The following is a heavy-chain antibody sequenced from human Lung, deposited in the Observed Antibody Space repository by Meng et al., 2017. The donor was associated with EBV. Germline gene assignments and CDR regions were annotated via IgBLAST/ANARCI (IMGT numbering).Heavy chain of an antibody. CDR2: MYYSGGT. CDR3: AGVVGTFYWHFDL. J-gene: IGHJ2*01. CDR1: GGSVSSGHYY. D-gene: IGHD1-1*01. V-gene: IGHV4-61*01. Sequence: QGRLQESGPGLWKPSETLSLTCTVSGGSVSSGHYYWSWIRQPPGKGLEWIGYMYYSGGTNYDPSLKSRVTMSVDTSKNQFSLKLSSVTAADTAVYYCAGVVGTFYWHFDLWGRGTLVTVSS.